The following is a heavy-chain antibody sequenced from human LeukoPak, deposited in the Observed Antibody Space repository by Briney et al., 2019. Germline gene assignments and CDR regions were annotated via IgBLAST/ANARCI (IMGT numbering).Heavy chain of an antibody. D-gene: IGHD3-10*01. CDR2: ISWNSGSI. Sequence: PGRSLRLSCAASGFTFDDYAMHWVRQAPGKGLEWVSGISWNSGSIGYADSVKGRFTISRDNAKNSLYLQMNSLRAEDTALYYCANSGDAFDIWGQGTMVTVSS. CDR3: ANSGDAFDI. CDR1: GFTFDDYA. V-gene: IGHV3-9*01. J-gene: IGHJ3*02.